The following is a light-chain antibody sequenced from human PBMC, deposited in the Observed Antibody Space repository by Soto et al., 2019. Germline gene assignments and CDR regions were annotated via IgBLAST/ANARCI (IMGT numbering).Light chain of an antibody. CDR2: KVS. V-gene: IGKV2-30*02. CDR1: QSLVHRDGNTY. Sequence: DVVVTQSPLSLPVTLGQAASISCRSSQSLVHRDGNTYLSWFRQRPGQSPRRLIYKVSNGEAGVPDRFSGSGSGTDFTLKISRVEAEDVGLYYCMQGSHWPPITSGQGTRLEIK. CDR3: MQGSHWPPIT. J-gene: IGKJ5*01.